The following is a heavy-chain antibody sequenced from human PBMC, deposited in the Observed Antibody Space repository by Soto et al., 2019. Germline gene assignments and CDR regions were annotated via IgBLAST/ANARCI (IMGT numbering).Heavy chain of an antibody. Sequence: QLQLVQSGAAVRKPGSSVQVSCKASGGTFTKYAITWVRQAPRQGLEWMGGIVPRPGTTNYAQKFRGRVTISADESTSTAYLELSSLRSEDTAVYYWASVVVGLGGSGGWPDYAFDVWGQGTMVIVSS. J-gene: IGHJ3*01. CDR1: GGTFTKYA. D-gene: IGHD2-15*01. CDR2: IVPRPGTT. V-gene: IGHV1-69*01. CDR3: ASVVVGLGGSGGWPDYAFDV.